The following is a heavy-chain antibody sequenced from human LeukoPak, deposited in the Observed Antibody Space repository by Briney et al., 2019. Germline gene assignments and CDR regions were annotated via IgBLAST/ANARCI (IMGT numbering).Heavy chain of an antibody. CDR3: AKDLGLLPTGGGT. V-gene: IGHV3-9*01. J-gene: IGHJ5*02. D-gene: IGHD3-22*01. CDR2: ISWNSGSI. Sequence: GGSLRLSCAASGFTFDDYAMHWVRQAPGKGLEWVSGISWNSGSIGYADSVKGRFTISRDNAKNSLYLQMNSLRAEDTALYYCAKDLGLLPTGGGTWGQGTLVTVSS. CDR1: GFTFDDYA.